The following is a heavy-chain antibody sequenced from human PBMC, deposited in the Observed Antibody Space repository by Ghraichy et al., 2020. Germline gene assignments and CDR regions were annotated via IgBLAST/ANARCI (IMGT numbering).Heavy chain of an antibody. CDR3: ASARPHDYGDYVDI. Sequence: GSLRLSCAASGFTLRSYYMSWVRQAPGKGLEWIGEINHSGSTNYNPSLKSRVTISVDTSKNQFSLKLSSVTAADTAVYYCASARPHDYGDYVDIWGQGTMVTVSS. J-gene: IGHJ3*02. CDR2: INHSGST. CDR1: GFTLRSYY. D-gene: IGHD4-17*01. V-gene: IGHV4-34*01.